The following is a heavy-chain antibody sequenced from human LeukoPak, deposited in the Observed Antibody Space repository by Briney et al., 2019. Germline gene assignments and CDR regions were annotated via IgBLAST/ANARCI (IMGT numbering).Heavy chain of an antibody. Sequence: GGSLRLSCTASGFTFSSYSMNWVRQAPGKGLEWVSYISSSGSSIYYADSVKGRFTISRDNAKNSLYLQMDSLRDEDTAVYYCARIRDPYGYAHLDLWGQGTLVTVST. J-gene: IGHJ4*02. V-gene: IGHV3-48*02. D-gene: IGHD5-18*01. CDR3: ARIRDPYGYAHLDL. CDR2: ISSSGSSI. CDR1: GFTFSSYS.